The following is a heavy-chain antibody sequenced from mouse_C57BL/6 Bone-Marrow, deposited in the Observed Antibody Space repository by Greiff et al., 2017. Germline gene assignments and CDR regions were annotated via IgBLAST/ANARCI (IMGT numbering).Heavy chain of an antibody. J-gene: IGHJ2*01. Sequence: VQGVESGGDLVKPGGSLKLSCAASGFTFSSYGMSWVRQTPDKRLEWVATISSGGSYTYYPDSVKGRFTISRDNAKNTLYLQMSSLKSEDTAMYYCARRGTRGYYFDYWGQGTTLTVSS. V-gene: IGHV5-6*01. CDR2: ISSGGSYT. CDR1: GFTFSSYG. CDR3: ARRGTRGYYFDY. D-gene: IGHD2-14*01.